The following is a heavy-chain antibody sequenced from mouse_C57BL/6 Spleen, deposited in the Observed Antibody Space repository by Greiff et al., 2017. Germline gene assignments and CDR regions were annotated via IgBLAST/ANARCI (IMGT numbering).Heavy chain of an antibody. CDR2: IDPENGDP. CDR3: TTAGTWGFAY. J-gene: IGHJ3*01. D-gene: IGHD4-1*01. V-gene: IGHV14-4*01. CDR1: GFNIKDDY. Sequence: VQLKESGAELVRPGASVKLSCTASGFNIKDDYMHWVKQRPEQGLEWIGWIDPENGDPEYASKFQGKATITADTYPNTAYLQLSSLTSEDTAVYYCTTAGTWGFAYWGQGTLVTVSA.